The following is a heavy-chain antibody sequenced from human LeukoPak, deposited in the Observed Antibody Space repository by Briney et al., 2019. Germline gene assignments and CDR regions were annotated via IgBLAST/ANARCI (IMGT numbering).Heavy chain of an antibody. CDR1: GFTFSDYW. CDR3: ARGGGLDV. D-gene: IGHD3-16*01. Sequence: GGSLRLSCAASGFTFSDYWMSWVRQAPGKGLEWVANIKQDGSEKYYVDSVKGRFTISRDNAKNSLYLQMSNLRAEDTAVYFCARGGGLDVWGQGATVTVSS. CDR2: IKQDGSEK. J-gene: IGHJ6*02. V-gene: IGHV3-7*03.